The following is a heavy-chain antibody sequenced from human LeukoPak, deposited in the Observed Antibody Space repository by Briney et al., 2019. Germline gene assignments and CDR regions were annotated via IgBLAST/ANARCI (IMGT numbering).Heavy chain of an antibody. J-gene: IGHJ2*01. V-gene: IGHV1-46*01. CDR2: INPSGGST. D-gene: IGHD3-22*01. Sequence: ASVKVSCKASGYTFTSYYMHWVRQAPGQGLEWMGIINPSGGSTSYAQKFQGRVTMTRDTSTSTVYTELSSLRSEDTAVYYCARELNTYYYDSSGLDLWGRGTLVTVSS. CDR1: GYTFTSYY. CDR3: ARELNTYYYDSSGLDL.